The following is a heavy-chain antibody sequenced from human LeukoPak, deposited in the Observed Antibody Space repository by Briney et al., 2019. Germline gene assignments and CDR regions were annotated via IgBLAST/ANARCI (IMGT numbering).Heavy chain of an antibody. CDR3: AGRRVLDASFDY. Sequence: GGSLRLSCAASGFTVSGDYMSWVRQAPGKGLEWVSVIYSSDNTYYIDSVKGRFTISRDNSKNTLYLQMNSLRAEDTAVYYCAGRRVLDASFDYWGQGTLVTVSS. V-gene: IGHV3-66*02. CDR2: IYSSDNT. CDR1: GFTVSGDY. J-gene: IGHJ4*02. D-gene: IGHD3-16*01.